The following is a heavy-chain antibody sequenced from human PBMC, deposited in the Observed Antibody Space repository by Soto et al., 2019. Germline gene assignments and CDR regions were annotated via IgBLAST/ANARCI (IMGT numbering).Heavy chain of an antibody. CDR3: ARGVYGSGSYYSYYFDY. J-gene: IGHJ4*02. CDR1: GFTFSSYA. V-gene: IGHV3-30-3*01. CDR2: ISYDGSNK. D-gene: IGHD3-10*01. Sequence: GGSLRLSCAASGFTFSSYAMHWVRQAPGKGLEWVAVISYDGSNKYYADSMKGRFTISRDNSKNTLYLQMNSLRAEDTAVYYCARGVYGSGSYYSYYFDYWGQGTLVTVSS.